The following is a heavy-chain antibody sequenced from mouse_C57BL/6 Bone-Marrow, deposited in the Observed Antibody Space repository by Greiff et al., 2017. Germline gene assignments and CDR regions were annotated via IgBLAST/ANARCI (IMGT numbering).Heavy chain of an antibody. CDR2: ISDGGSYT. V-gene: IGHV5-4*01. Sequence: EVQVVESGGGLVKPGGSLKLSCAASGFTFSSYAMSWVRQTPEKRLEWVATISDGGSYTYYPDNVKGRFTISRDNAKNNLYLQMSHLKSEDTAMYYCARDTFYDYDYFDYWGQGTTLTVSS. D-gene: IGHD2-4*01. CDR3: ARDTFYDYDYFDY. CDR1: GFTFSSYA. J-gene: IGHJ2*01.